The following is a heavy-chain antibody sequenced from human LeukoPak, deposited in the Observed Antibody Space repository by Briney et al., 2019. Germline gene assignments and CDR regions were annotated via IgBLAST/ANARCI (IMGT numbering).Heavy chain of an antibody. D-gene: IGHD6-13*01. CDR3: AKDSSSWYHSFDY. Sequence: GGSLRLSCAVSGFTFSSYAMSWVRQAPGKGLEWVSAISGSGGSTYYADSVKGRFTISRDNSKNTLYLQMNSLRAEDTAVYYCAKDSSSWYHSFDYWGQGTLVTVSS. CDR2: ISGSGGST. J-gene: IGHJ4*02. V-gene: IGHV3-23*01. CDR1: GFTFSSYA.